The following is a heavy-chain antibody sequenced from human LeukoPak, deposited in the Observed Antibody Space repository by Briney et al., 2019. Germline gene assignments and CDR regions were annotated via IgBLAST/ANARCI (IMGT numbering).Heavy chain of an antibody. V-gene: IGHV3-23*01. J-gene: IGHJ4*02. CDR2: ISGSGGST. D-gene: IGHD3-22*01. CDR1: GFTFSSYA. CDR3: AKDSPTYYYDSSGYYDY. Sequence: GGSLRLSCAASGFTFSSYAMSWVRQAPGKGLEWVSAISGSGGSTYYADSVKGRFTISRDNSKNTLYLQMNSLRAEDTAVYYCAKDSPTYYYDSSGYYDYWGQGTLVTVSS.